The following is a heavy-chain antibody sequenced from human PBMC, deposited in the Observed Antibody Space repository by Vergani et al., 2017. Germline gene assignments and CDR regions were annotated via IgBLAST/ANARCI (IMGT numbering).Heavy chain of an antibody. D-gene: IGHD3-9*01. CDR1: GYSFTSYW. J-gene: IGHJ4*02. CDR3: ARQLGTRSYHDMLTGPIVVFDY. Sequence: EVQLVQSGAEVKKPGESLKISCKGSGYSFTSYWIGWVRQMPGKGLELMWIIYPGDSDTRYSPSFQGQVTISADTSISTAYLQWSSVKASDTAMYYCARQLGTRSYHDMLTGPIVVFDYWGQGTLVTVSS. CDR2: IYPGDSDT. V-gene: IGHV5-51*01.